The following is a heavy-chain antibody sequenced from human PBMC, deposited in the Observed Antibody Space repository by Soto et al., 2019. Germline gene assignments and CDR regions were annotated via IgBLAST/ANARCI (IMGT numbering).Heavy chain of an antibody. V-gene: IGHV4-59*08. D-gene: IGHD3-10*01. CDR3: ARQGFGQLHGLVDV. CDR1: GGSITSHY. CDR2: IHHGGST. Sequence: SETLSLTCSVSGGSITSHYCSWFRQPPGKGLEWIGYIHHGGSTSYSPSLKSRVTMSVDTSKNQFSLKVNSVTAADTALYYCARQGFGQLHGLVDVWGQGTTVTVSS. J-gene: IGHJ6*02.